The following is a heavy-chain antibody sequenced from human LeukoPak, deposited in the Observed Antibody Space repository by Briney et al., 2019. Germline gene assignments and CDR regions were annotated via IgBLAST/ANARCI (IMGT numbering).Heavy chain of an antibody. Sequence: SETLSLTSTVSGGSISSSSYYWGWIRQPPGKGLEWIGSIYYSGSTYYNPSLKSRVTISVDTSKNQFSLKLSSVTAADTAVYYCARTTEDCSSTSCYQYWFDPWGQGTLVTVSS. CDR3: ARTTEDCSSTSCYQYWFDP. D-gene: IGHD2-2*01. CDR2: IYYSGST. V-gene: IGHV4-39*01. J-gene: IGHJ5*02. CDR1: GGSISSSSYY.